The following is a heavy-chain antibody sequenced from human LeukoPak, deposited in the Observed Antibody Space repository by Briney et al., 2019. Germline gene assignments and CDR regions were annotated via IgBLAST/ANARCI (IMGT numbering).Heavy chain of an antibody. CDR1: GGSVSSYY. Sequence: PSETLSLTCTVSGGSVSSYYWSWIRQPPGKGLEWIGYIYNSENTNYNSSLKSRVTMSVDTSKNRFFLKLSSPTAADTAVYYCARFYSGPSGWFVLWYFDLWGRGTLVTVSS. J-gene: IGHJ2*01. CDR3: ARFYSGPSGWFVLWYFDL. CDR2: IYNSENT. D-gene: IGHD6-19*01. V-gene: IGHV4-4*09.